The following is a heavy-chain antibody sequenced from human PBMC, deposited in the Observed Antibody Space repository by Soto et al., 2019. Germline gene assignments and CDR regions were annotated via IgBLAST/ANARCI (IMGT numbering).Heavy chain of an antibody. V-gene: IGHV3-48*01. CDR3: AKDDFTDRGDDYFDS. Sequence: XGSLRLSCAASGSTFSSYSMNWVRQAPGKGPDWVSFIRSDSSDIYYADSVRGRFTISRDNSKNTLYLQLNSLRFEDTAVYYCAKDDFTDRGDDYFDSWGPGTLVTVSS. J-gene: IGHJ4*02. CDR2: IRSDSSDI. CDR1: GSTFSSYS. D-gene: IGHD2-21*02.